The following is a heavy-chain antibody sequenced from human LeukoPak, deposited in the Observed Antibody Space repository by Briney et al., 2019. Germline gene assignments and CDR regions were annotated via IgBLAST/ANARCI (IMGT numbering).Heavy chain of an antibody. V-gene: IGHV3-9*01. CDR1: GFTFDDYA. D-gene: IGHD3-3*01. J-gene: IGHJ4*02. CDR2: ISWNSGSI. CDR3: AKDNRYYDFWSGYFDY. Sequence: GRSLRLSCAASGFTFDDYAMHWVRQAPGKGLEWVSGISWNSGSIGYADSVKGRFTISRDNAKNSLYLQMNSLRAEDTALYYCAKDNRYYDFWSGYFDYWGREPWSPSPQ.